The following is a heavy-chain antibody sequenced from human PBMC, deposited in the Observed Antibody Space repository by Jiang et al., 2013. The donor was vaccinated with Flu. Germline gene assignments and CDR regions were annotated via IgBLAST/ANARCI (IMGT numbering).Heavy chain of an antibody. CDR1: GYTFTTYA. V-gene: IGHV7-4-1*02. CDR3: TRSLCSWGCVLVGGATTTLMDV. D-gene: IGHD2-8*02. CDR2: INTNTGNP. J-gene: IGHJ6*02. Sequence: VQSGSELKRPGASVKVSCKASGYTFTTYAMNWVRQAPGQGLEWMGWINTNTGNPTYARDFTGRFVFSLDPSVSTAYLQISSLKAEDTAVYYCTRSLCSWGCVLVGGATTTLMDVWGQGTTVTVSS.